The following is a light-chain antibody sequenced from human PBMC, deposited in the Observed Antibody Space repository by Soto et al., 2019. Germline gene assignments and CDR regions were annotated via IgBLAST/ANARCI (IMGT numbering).Light chain of an antibody. J-gene: IGKJ4*01. V-gene: IGKV3-11*01. CDR1: QSISVD. CDR2: DAV. Sequence: EIVLTQSPVTLSLSPGERATLSCRASQSISVDLAWYQQRPGQAPRLLIYDAVRRAAGIPGRFSGRGSGTNFTLTISSLDPEDFAVYYCQQRHNWPPLTFGGGSKV. CDR3: QQRHNWPPLT.